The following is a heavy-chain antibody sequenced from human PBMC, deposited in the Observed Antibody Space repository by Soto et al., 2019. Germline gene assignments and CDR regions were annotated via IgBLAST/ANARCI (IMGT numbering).Heavy chain of an antibody. J-gene: IGHJ4*02. CDR1: GFTFTSYA. CDR2: ISGPSGTT. CDR3: ARVSRDDSTGVLAH. D-gene: IGHD3-22*01. Sequence: GGSLRLSCAVSGFTFTSYAMSWVRQAPGKGLEWVSSISGPSGTTYYADSVKGRFTISRDTSKNTLHLQMNSLRSDDTAVYYCARVSRDDSTGVLAHWGQGTLVTVSS. V-gene: IGHV3-23*01.